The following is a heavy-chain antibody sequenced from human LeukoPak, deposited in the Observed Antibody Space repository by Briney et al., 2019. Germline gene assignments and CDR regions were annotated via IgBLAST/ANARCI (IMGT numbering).Heavy chain of an antibody. CDR3: ARGYGGNSGIGFDY. D-gene: IGHD4-23*01. CDR2: IYNSGST. Sequence: NPSETLSLTCAVSGGSISSYYWSWIRQPPGNGLEWIGYIYNSGSTNYNPSLKSRVTISVDTSKNQFSLKLSSVTAADTAVYYCARGYGGNSGIGFDYWGQGTLVTVSS. J-gene: IGHJ4*02. CDR1: GGSISSYY. V-gene: IGHV4-4*09.